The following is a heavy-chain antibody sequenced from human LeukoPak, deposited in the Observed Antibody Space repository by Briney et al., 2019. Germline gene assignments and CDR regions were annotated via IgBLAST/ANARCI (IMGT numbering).Heavy chain of an antibody. Sequence: GGSLRLSCAASGFTFDDYGMSWVRQAPGKGLEWVSGINWNGGSTGYADSVKGRFTISRDNAKNSLYLQMNSLRAEDTAVYYCAKNVVRGKFDYWGQGTLVTVSS. J-gene: IGHJ4*02. CDR2: INWNGGST. V-gene: IGHV3-20*04. CDR3: AKNVVRGKFDY. CDR1: GFTFDDYG. D-gene: IGHD3-10*01.